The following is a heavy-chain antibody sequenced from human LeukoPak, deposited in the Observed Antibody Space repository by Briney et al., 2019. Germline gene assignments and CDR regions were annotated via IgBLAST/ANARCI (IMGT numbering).Heavy chain of an antibody. D-gene: IGHD2-2*01. CDR1: GYTLTELS. Sequence: ASVKVSCKVSGYTLTELSMHWVRQAPGKGLEWMGAFDPEDGETIYAQKFQGRVTMTEDTSTDTAYMELSSLRSEDTAVYYCATHVVVPAAKGDWFDPWGQGTLVTVSS. V-gene: IGHV1-24*01. J-gene: IGHJ5*02. CDR3: ATHVVVPAAKGDWFDP. CDR2: FDPEDGET.